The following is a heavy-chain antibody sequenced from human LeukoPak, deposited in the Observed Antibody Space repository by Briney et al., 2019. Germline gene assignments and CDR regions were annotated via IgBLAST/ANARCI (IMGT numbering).Heavy chain of an antibody. J-gene: IGHJ6*02. V-gene: IGHV4-38-2*02. CDR1: GYSISSGYY. Sequence: SETLSLTCAVSGYSISSGYYWGWIRQPPGKGLEWIGSIYHSGSTYYNPSLKSRVTISVDTSKNQFSLKLSSVTAADTAVYYCARDFGYGRLRDYGMDVWGQGTTVTVSS. D-gene: IGHD5-12*01. CDR3: ARDFGYGRLRDYGMDV. CDR2: IYHSGST.